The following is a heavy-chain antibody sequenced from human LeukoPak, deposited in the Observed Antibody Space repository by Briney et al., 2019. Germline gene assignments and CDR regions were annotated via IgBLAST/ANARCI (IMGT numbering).Heavy chain of an antibody. V-gene: IGHV4-34*01. D-gene: IGHD3-10*01. J-gene: IGHJ4*02. CDR2: INHSGSA. Sequence: LETLSLTCSVYGGSFSGYYWSWIRQPPGKGLEWIGDINHSGSANYSPSLKSRVTVSIDTSKNQFSLKLSSVTAADTAVYYCARVDGSGSHTNCFEYWGQGTLVTVTS. CDR1: GGSFSGYY. CDR3: ARVDGSGSHTNCFEY.